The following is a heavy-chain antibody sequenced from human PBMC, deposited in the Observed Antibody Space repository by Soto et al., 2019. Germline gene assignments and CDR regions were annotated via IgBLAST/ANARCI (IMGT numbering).Heavy chain of an antibody. D-gene: IGHD2-8*01. V-gene: IGHV1-2*04. CDR3: ARGDSTDCSDGVCSFFYNHDMDV. Sequence: ASVKVSCKASGYSFTDYHIHWVRQAPGQGLEWLGRINPKSGGTSTAQKFQGWVTMTTDTSISTASMELTRLTSDDTAIYYCARGDSTDCSDGVCSFFYNHDMDVWG. CDR2: INPKSGGT. CDR1: GYSFTDYH. J-gene: IGHJ6*02.